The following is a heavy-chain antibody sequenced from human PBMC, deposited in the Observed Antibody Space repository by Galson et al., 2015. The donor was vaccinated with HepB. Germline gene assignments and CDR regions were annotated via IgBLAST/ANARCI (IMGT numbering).Heavy chain of an antibody. CDR2: IIPIFGTA. V-gene: IGHV1-69*13. D-gene: IGHD3-10*01. CDR1: GGTFSSYA. J-gene: IGHJ4*02. CDR3: ARGRNYYGSGGYYFDY. Sequence: SVKVSCKASGGTFSSYAISWVRQAPGQGLEWMGGIIPIFGTANYAQKFQGRVTITADESTSTAYMELSSLRSEDTAVYYCARGRNYYGSGGYYFDYWGQGTLVTVSS.